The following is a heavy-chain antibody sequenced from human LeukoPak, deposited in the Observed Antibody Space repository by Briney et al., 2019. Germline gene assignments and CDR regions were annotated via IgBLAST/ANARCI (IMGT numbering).Heavy chain of an antibody. D-gene: IGHD6-19*01. Sequence: SETLSLTCTVSGGSISSGDYYWSWIRQPPGKGLQWIGYIYYSGSTYYNPSLKSRVTISVDTSKNQFSLKLSSVTAADTAVYYCARGGSSGWSYYFDYWGQGTLVTVSS. CDR1: GGSISSGDYY. CDR3: ARGGSSGWSYYFDY. V-gene: IGHV4-30-4*08. CDR2: IYYSGST. J-gene: IGHJ4*02.